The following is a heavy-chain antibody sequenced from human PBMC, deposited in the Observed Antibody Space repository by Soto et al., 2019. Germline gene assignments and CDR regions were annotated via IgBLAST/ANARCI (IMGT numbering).Heavy chain of an antibody. CDR3: ARSLIRYSSSYVDY. D-gene: IGHD6-13*01. V-gene: IGHV4-59*01. Sequence: PSETLSLTCTVSGGSISSYYWSWIRQPPGKGLEWIGYIYYSGSTNYNPSLKSRVTISVDTSKNQFSLKLSSVTAADTAVYYCARSLIRYSSSYVDYWGQGALVTVSS. CDR2: IYYSGST. CDR1: GGSISSYY. J-gene: IGHJ4*02.